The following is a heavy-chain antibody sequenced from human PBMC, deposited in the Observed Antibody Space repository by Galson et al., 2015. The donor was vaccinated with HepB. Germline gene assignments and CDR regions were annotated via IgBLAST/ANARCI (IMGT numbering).Heavy chain of an antibody. Sequence: SLRLSCAASGFTFSSYAMTWVRQAPGKGLEWVSAISGSSGSTFYADSVKGRFTISRDNSKNTLCMQMNSLRVEDTAGYYCAKDRSNWGGDAFDIWGQGTMVTVSS. V-gene: IGHV3-23*01. CDR2: ISGSSGST. D-gene: IGHD7-27*01. J-gene: IGHJ3*02. CDR1: GFTFSSYA. CDR3: AKDRSNWGGDAFDI.